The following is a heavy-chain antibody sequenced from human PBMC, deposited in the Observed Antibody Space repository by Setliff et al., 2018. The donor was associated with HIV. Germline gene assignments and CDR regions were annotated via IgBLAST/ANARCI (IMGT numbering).Heavy chain of an antibody. D-gene: IGHD6-13*01. Sequence: SETLSLTCAVSGYSISSGYYWGWIRQTPGKGLEWIGSIYHSGTTYYNPSLRSRVTMSVDSSKNQFSLSLTSVTAADTAVYYCARLPDISSWPFDYWAQGTLVTVSS. CDR1: GYSISSGYY. CDR3: ARLPDISSWPFDY. CDR2: IYHSGTT. J-gene: IGHJ4*02. V-gene: IGHV4-38-2*01.